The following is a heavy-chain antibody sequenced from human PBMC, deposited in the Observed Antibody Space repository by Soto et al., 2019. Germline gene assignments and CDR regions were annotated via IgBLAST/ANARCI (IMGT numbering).Heavy chain of an antibody. CDR2: INPNSGGT. CDR1: GYTFTGYY. Sequence: ASVKVSCKASGYTFTGYYMHWVRQAPGQGLEWMGWINPNSGGTNYAQKFQGWVTMTRDTSISTAYMGLSRLRSDDTAVYYCARETSNYYYYYGMDVWGQGTTVTVSS. V-gene: IGHV1-2*04. CDR3: ARETSNYYYYYGMDV. J-gene: IGHJ6*02.